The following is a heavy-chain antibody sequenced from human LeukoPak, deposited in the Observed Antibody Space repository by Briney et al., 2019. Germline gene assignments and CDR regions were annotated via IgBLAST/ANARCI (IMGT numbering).Heavy chain of an antibody. CDR1: GDSVSSNSAA. D-gene: IGHD3-3*01. CDR3: AREEQYYDFWSGYYPSYYFDY. V-gene: IGHV6-1*01. CDR2: TYYRSKWYN. J-gene: IGHJ4*02. Sequence: SQTLSLTCAISGDSVSSNSAAWNWIRQSPSRGLEWLGRTYYRSKWYNDYAVSVKSRITINPDTSKNQFSLQLNSVTPEDTAVYYCAREEQYYDFWSGYYPSYYFDYWGQGTLVTVSS.